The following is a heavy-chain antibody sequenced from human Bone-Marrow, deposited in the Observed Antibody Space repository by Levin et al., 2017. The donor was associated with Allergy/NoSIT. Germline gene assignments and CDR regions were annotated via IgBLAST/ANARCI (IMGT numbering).Heavy chain of an antibody. CDR3: AREGYCTNGVCMSDY. CDR1: GGSISSGDYY. CDR2: IYYSGST. J-gene: IGHJ4*02. Sequence: SCTVSGGSISSGDYYWSWIRQPPGKGLEWIGYIYYSGSTYYNPSLKSRVTISVDTSKNQFSLKLSSVTAADTAVYYCAREGYCTNGVCMSDYWGQGTLVTVSS. D-gene: IGHD2-8*01. V-gene: IGHV4-30-4*01.